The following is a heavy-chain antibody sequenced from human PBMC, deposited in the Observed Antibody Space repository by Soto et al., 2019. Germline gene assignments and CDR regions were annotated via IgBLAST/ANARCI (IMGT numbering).Heavy chain of an antibody. J-gene: IGHJ3*02. CDR2: IIPILGIA. D-gene: IGHD6-13*01. CDR1: GGTFSSYT. Sequence: ASVKVSCKASGGTFSSYTISWVRQAPGQGLEWMGRIIPILGIANYAQKFQGRATITADKSTSTAYMELSSLRSEDTAVYYCASTTGPWYGAFDIWGQGTMVTVSS. CDR3: ASTTGPWYGAFDI. V-gene: IGHV1-69*02.